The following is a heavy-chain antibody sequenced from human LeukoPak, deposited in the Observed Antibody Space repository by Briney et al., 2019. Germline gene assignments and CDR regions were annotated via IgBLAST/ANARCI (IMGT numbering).Heavy chain of an antibody. CDR1: GFTFSSYS. J-gene: IGHJ4*02. CDR2: ISSSSSTI. CDR3: ARADGLRDFDY. Sequence: AGGSLRLSCAASGFTFSSYSMNWVRQAPGKGLEWVSYISSSSSTIYYADSVKGRLTISRDNAKNSLYLQMNSLRAEDTAVYYCARADGLRDFDYWGQGTLVTVSS. V-gene: IGHV3-48*04.